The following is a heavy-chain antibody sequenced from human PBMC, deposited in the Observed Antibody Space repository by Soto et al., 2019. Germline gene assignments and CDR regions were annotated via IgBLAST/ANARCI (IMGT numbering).Heavy chain of an antibody. CDR2: TYWDDDK. Sequence: PTLVNPTQTLTLTCTCSGFSVTTSGVGVGWIRQPPGKALEWLALTYWDDDKRYSPSLKSRLTITKDTSKNQVVLTMTNMDPVDTATYYCARRIAAAAFDYWGQGTLVTVS. CDR3: ARRIAAAAFDY. CDR1: GFSVTTSGVG. J-gene: IGHJ4*02. D-gene: IGHD6-13*01. V-gene: IGHV2-5*02.